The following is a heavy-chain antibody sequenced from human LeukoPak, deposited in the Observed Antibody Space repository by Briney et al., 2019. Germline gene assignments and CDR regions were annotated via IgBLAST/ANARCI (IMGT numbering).Heavy chain of an antibody. Sequence: ASVKVSCKTSGYTFTSYAISWVRQAPGQGLECMGWISAYNGNTNYAQKLQGRVTMTTDTSTSTAYMELRSLRSDDTAVYFCAAEGAIRDFDWLLSGEYYFDYWGQGTLVTVSS. J-gene: IGHJ4*02. CDR2: ISAYNGNT. CDR3: AAEGAIRDFDWLLSGEYYFDY. V-gene: IGHV1-18*01. CDR1: GYTFTSYA. D-gene: IGHD3-9*01.